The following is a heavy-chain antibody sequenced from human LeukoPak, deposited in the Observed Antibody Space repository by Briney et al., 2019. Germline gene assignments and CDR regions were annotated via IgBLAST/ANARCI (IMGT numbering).Heavy chain of an antibody. J-gene: IGHJ4*02. CDR3: ARHGPAALFFDY. V-gene: IGHV5-51*01. CDR1: GYNFTNYW. D-gene: IGHD2-2*01. CDR2: IYPGDSDT. Sequence: GESLKISCKGSGYNFTNYWIAWVRQMPGKGLEWMGLIYPGDSDTRYSPSFQGQVTISADKSISTAYLQWSSLKASDTAMYYCARHGPAALFFDYWGQGTLVTVSS.